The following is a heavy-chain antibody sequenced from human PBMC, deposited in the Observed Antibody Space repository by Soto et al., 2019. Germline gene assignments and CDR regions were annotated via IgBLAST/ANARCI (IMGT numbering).Heavy chain of an antibody. CDR2: VYHSGST. CDR3: TSSYSTSSSPVY. D-gene: IGHD6-6*01. Sequence: PSETLSLTCSVSGGSMRNYYWNWIRQPPGRGLEWIGYVYHSGSTNYNPSLKSRVSMSVDVSRNHFSLTLHSVTAADTAVYFCTSSYSTSSSPVYWGQGTLVTVSS. CDR1: GGSMRNYY. J-gene: IGHJ4*02. V-gene: IGHV4-59*01.